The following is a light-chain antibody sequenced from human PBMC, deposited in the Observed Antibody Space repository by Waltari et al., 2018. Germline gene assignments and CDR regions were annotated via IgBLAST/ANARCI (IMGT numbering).Light chain of an antibody. Sequence: QLVLTQSPLASAPLGASVKLTCTPSSGHSSNIIASLQQRPEKGPRYLMNVNSDGSHSKGDEIPDRFSGSSSGAERYLTISSLQSEDEADYYCQTGGHGTWVFGGGTKLTVL. J-gene: IGLJ3*02. V-gene: IGLV4-69*01. CDR2: VNSDGSH. CDR1: SGHSSNI. CDR3: QTGGHGTWV.